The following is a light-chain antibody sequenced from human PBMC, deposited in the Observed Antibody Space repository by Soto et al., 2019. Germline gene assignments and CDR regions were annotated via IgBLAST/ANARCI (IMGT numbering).Light chain of an antibody. CDR2: GAS. CDR1: QSVRNSS. V-gene: IGKV3-20*01. CDR3: QQYGSSPHT. Sequence: EILLTQSPGTLSLSPGERATLSCRASQSVRNSSLAWYQQKRGQPPRLLIYGASGRATGIPDRFSGSGSGTDFTLTISRLEPEDFAVYYCQQYGSSPHTFGQGTKLEI. J-gene: IGKJ2*01.